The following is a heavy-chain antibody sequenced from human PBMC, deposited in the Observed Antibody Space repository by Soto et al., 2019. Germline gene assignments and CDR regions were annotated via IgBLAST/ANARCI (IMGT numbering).Heavy chain of an antibody. D-gene: IGHD4-17*01. CDR1: GFTFSSYW. CDR2: INSDGSST. J-gene: IGHJ6*02. CDR3: AMVTTVTSSYYHYGMDV. V-gene: IGHV3-74*01. Sequence: GGSLRLSCAASGFTFSSYWMHWVRQAPGKGLVWVSLINSDGSSTTYADSVKGRFIISRDNAKNTLYLQMNSLRAEDTAVYYCAMVTTVTSSYYHYGMDVWGQGTTVTVSS.